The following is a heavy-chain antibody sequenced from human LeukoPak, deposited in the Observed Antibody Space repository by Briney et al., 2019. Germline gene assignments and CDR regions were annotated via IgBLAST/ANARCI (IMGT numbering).Heavy chain of an antibody. J-gene: IGHJ6*04. V-gene: IGHV1-69*06. CDR3: QSFVGIAAAGNSKKNYYYGMDV. Sequence: SVNVSCKASGGTFSSYAISWVRQAPGQGREGMGGIIPIFGTANYAQKFQGRVTITADKSTSTAYMELSSLRSEDTAVYCCQSFVGIAAAGNSKKNYYYGMDVWGKGTTVTVSS. CDR1: GGTFSSYA. CDR2: IIPIFGTA. D-gene: IGHD6-13*01.